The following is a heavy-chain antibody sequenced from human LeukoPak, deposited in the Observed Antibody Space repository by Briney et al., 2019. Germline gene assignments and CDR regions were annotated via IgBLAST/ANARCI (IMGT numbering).Heavy chain of an antibody. CDR3: ARLHSGSYYYGSGSSIFP. CDR1: GYTFTSYD. CDR2: MNPNSGNT. J-gene: IGHJ5*02. D-gene: IGHD3-10*01. V-gene: IGHV1-8*01. Sequence: GASVKVSCKASGYTFTSYDINWVRQATGQGLEWMGWMNPNSGNTGYAQKFQGRVTMTRNTSISTAYMELSSLRSEDTAVYYCARLHSGSYYYGSGSSIFPWGQGTLVTVSS.